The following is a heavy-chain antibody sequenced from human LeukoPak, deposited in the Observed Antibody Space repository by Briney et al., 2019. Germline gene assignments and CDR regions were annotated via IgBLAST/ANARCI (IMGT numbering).Heavy chain of an antibody. J-gene: IGHJ3*02. CDR2: IIPIFGTA. Sequence: SVKVSCKASGGTFSSYAISWVRQAPGQGLEWMGGIIPIFGTANYAQKFQGRVTITTDESTSTAYMELSSLRSEDTAVYYCARGASNWNHDKPNGAFDIWGQGTMVTVSS. D-gene: IGHD1-14*01. V-gene: IGHV1-69*05. CDR3: ARGASNWNHDKPNGAFDI. CDR1: GGTFSSYA.